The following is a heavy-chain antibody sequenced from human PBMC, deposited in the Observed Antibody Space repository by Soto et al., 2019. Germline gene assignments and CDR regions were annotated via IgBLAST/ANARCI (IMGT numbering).Heavy chain of an antibody. V-gene: IGHV3-23*01. CDR2: ISGSGGST. CDR1: GFTFSSYA. D-gene: IGHD3-3*01. Sequence: PGGSLRLSCAASGFTFSSYAMSWVRQAPGKGLEWVSAISGSGGSTYYADSVKGRFTISRDNSKNTLYLQMNSLRAEDTAVYYCAKGFNYAFWSGYYTDGMDVWGQGTTVTVSS. CDR3: AKGFNYAFWSGYYTDGMDV. J-gene: IGHJ6*02.